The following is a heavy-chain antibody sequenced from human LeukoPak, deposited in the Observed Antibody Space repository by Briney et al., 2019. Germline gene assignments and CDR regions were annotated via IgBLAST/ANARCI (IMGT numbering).Heavy chain of an antibody. CDR3: ARDRGYYDSSGYFYYYYYYMDV. J-gene: IGHJ6*03. CDR2: INPNSGGT. Sequence: ASVKVSCKASGYTFTGYYMHWVRQASGQGLEWMGWINPNSGGTNNAQRFQGRVTMTRDTSISTAYMELSRLRSDNTAVYYCARDRGYYDSSGYFYYYYYYMDVWGKGTTVTVSS. CDR1: GYTFTGYY. D-gene: IGHD3-22*01. V-gene: IGHV1-2*02.